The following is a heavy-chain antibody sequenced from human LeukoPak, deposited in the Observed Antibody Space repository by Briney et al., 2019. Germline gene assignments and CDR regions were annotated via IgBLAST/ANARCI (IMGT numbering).Heavy chain of an antibody. D-gene: IGHD3/OR15-3a*01. Sequence: PSETLSLTCTVSGGSITSNSYYWGWIRQPPGKGLEWIGSIYYSGSTYYNPSLKRRVTISIDTSKNQFSLNLTSVTAADTAVYYCARQTGSGLFILPGGQGTLVTVSS. CDR2: IYYSGST. CDR3: ARQTGSGLFILP. J-gene: IGHJ4*02. V-gene: IGHV4-39*01. CDR1: GGSITSNSYY.